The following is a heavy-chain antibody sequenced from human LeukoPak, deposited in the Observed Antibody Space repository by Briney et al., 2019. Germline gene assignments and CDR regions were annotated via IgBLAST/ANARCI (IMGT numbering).Heavy chain of an antibody. CDR3: AKTYYYDGSGGALDY. CDR1: GFTFSSYA. CDR2: ISSSAIYT. D-gene: IGHD3-22*01. V-gene: IGHV3-23*01. Sequence: GGSPRLSCAASGFTFSSYAMAWVRQAPGKGLEWVSTISSSAIYTYYADSVKGRFTISRDNSKNTLYLQMDSLRAEDTAVYYCAKTYYYDGSGGALDYWGQGTLDTLSS. J-gene: IGHJ4*02.